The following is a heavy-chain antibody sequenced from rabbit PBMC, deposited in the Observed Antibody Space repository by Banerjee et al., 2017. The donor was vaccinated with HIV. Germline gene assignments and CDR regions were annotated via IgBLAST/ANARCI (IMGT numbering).Heavy chain of an antibody. J-gene: IGHJ4*01. D-gene: IGHD2-1*01. CDR1: GFSFSSSYC. V-gene: IGHV1S43*01. CDR3: VSYDDYGDRNL. CDR2: IYAGKGST. Sequence: QQQLEESGGGLVKPGGTLTLTCTASGFSFSSSYCMCWVRQTPGKGLEWIGIIYAGKGSTYYASWVNSRFTISSHNAQNTLYLQLNSLTAADTATYFCVSYDDYGDRNLWGPGTLVTVS.